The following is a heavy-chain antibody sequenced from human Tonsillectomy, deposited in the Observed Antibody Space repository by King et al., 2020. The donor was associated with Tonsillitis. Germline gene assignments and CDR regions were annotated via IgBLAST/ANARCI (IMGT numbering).Heavy chain of an antibody. D-gene: IGHD3-22*01. Sequence: QLVQSGAEVKKPGESLKISCKGSGYSFTSYWIGWVRQMPGKGLEWMGIIYPGDSDTRYSPSFQGQVTISADKSISTAYLQWSSLKASDTAMYYCATEAYYESSGYYPRGFDYWGQGTLVTVSS. CDR3: ATEAYYESSGYYPRGFDY. V-gene: IGHV5-51*01. CDR2: IYPGDSDT. CDR1: GYSFTSYW. J-gene: IGHJ4*02.